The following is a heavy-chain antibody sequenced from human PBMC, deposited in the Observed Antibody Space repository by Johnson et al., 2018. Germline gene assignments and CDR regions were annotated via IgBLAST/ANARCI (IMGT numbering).Heavy chain of an antibody. J-gene: IGHJ6*02. Sequence: VQLVQSGGGVVQPGMSLRLSCAASGFTFSSHWMHWVRQAPGKGLVWVSRIKSDGSSSSYADSVKGRFTNSRDNAKNTLFLQLNSLRADDTAVYYCARRNGPFYYDGMDVWGQGTTVTVSS. CDR3: ARRNGPFYYDGMDV. D-gene: IGHD1-1*01. CDR1: GFTFSSHW. V-gene: IGHV3-74*02. CDR2: IKSDGSSS.